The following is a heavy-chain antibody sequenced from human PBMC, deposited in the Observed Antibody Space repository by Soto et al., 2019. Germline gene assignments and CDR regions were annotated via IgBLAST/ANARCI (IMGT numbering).Heavy chain of an antibody. CDR1: GGSVSSDTYY. V-gene: IGHV4-61*01. CDR3: ARDRPITATTLFDY. J-gene: IGHJ4*02. Sequence: SETLSLTCTVSGGSVSSDTYYWTWIRHSPGKGLEWIGFIYYSGSTNYNPALKSRVTISVDTSKNQFSLKLSSVTAADTAVYYCARDRPITATTLFDYWGQGTLVTVST. CDR2: IYYSGST. D-gene: IGHD1-7*01.